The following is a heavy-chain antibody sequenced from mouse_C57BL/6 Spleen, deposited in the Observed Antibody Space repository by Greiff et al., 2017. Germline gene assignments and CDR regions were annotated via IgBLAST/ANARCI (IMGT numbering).Heavy chain of an antibody. CDR3: ARGGTARATPYFDY. Sequence: VQLQQSGAELVKPGASVKMSCKASGYTFTSYWITWVKQRPGQGLEWIGDIYPGSGSTNYNEKFKSKATLTVDTSSSTAYMQLSSLTSEDSAVYYCARGGTARATPYFDYWGQGTTLTVSS. CDR1: GYTFTSYW. J-gene: IGHJ2*01. D-gene: IGHD3-2*01. CDR2: IYPGSGST. V-gene: IGHV1-55*01.